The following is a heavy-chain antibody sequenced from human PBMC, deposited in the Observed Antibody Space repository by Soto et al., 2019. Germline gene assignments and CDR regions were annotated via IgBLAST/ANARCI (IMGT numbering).Heavy chain of an antibody. CDR1: GFTFSNYA. J-gene: IGHJ4*02. D-gene: IGHD3-22*01. CDR2: LSGSGSST. Sequence: PGGSLRLSCAASGFTFSNYAMYWVRQAPGKGLEWVSGLSGSGSSTDYADSVKGRFTISRDNSKNTLYLQMNSLRAEDTAVYYCAKDRVVGYDSAFDYWGQGTLVTVSS. CDR3: AKDRVVGYDSAFDY. V-gene: IGHV3-23*01.